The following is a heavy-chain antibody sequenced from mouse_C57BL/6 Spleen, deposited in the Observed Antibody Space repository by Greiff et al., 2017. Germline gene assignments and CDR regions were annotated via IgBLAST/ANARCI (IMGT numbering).Heavy chain of an antibody. Sequence: QVQLQQPGTELVKPGASVKLSCKASGYTFTSYWMHWVKQRPGQGLEWIGNINPSNGGTNYNEKFKSKATLTVDKSSSTAYMQLSSRTSEDSAVYYCARWDSSGLAWFAYWGQGTLVTVAA. J-gene: IGHJ3*01. D-gene: IGHD3-2*02. CDR2: INPSNGGT. CDR1: GYTFTSYW. CDR3: ARWDSSGLAWFAY. V-gene: IGHV1-53*01.